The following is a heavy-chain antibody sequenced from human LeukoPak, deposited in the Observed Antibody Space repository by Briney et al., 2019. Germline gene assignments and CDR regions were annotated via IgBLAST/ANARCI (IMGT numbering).Heavy chain of an antibody. J-gene: IGHJ3*02. CDR1: GYSISSGYA. CDR3: ASTVAGTGAFDI. CDR2: IYYRRTT. D-gene: IGHD6-19*01. Sequence: SETLSLTRTVSGYSISSGYAWGWIRQPPGKGLEWIGSIYYRRTTYYNPSLKSRVTISIDTSENQFSLRLTSVTAADTAVYYCASTVAGTGAFDIWGQGTMVTVSS. V-gene: IGHV4-38-2*02.